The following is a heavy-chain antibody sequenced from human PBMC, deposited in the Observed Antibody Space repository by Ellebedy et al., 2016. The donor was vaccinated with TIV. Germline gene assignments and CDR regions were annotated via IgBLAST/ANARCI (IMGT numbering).Heavy chain of an antibody. D-gene: IGHD3-10*01. V-gene: IGHV3-73*01. J-gene: IGHJ4*02. CDR1: AFTFRTFW. CDR3: TRHMFDSGISLDY. CDR2: IRSKANSYAT. Sequence: GGSLRLSXAASAFTFRTFWMSWVRQAPGKGLEWVGRIRSKANSYATAYAASVKGRFTISRDDSKNTAYLQLNSLKTEDTAVYYCTRHMFDSGISLDYWGQGTLVTVSS.